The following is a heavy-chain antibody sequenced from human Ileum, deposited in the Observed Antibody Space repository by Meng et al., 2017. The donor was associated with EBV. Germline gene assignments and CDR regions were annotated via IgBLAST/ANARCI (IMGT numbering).Heavy chain of an antibody. CDR1: GGSISRSDW. V-gene: IGHV4-4*02. CDR3: ASSDYYRSDY. CDR2: TSHSGST. Sequence: QVQLPESGPGPVKPSEPLSLTCAVSGGSISRSDWWSWVRQPPGKGLEWIGETSHSGSTNYSPSLKSRVTISLDKSKNQLSLKLNSVTAADTAVYYCASSDYYRSDYWGQGTLVTVSS. D-gene: IGHD3-22*01. J-gene: IGHJ4*02.